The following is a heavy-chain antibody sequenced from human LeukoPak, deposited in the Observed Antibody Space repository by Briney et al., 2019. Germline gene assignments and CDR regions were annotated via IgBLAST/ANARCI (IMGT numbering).Heavy chain of an antibody. CDR2: INHSGST. CDR3: ARVTYCGGDCYSGRGDYFDY. Sequence: SETLSLTCAVCGGSFSGYYWSWIRQPPGKGLEWIGEINHSGSTNYNPSLKSRVTISVDTSKNQFSLKLSSVTAADTAVYYCARVTYCGGDCYSGRGDYFDYWGQGTLVTVSS. CDR1: GGSFSGYY. J-gene: IGHJ4*02. V-gene: IGHV4-34*01. D-gene: IGHD2-21*02.